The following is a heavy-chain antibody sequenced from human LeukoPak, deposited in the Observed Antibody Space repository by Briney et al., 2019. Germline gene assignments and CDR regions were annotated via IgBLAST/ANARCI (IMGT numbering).Heavy chain of an antibody. CDR1: GFTLSSYW. V-gene: IGHV3-7*01. Sequence: GGPLRLSCAASGFTLSSYWMSWVRQAPGKALEWVANIKQEGSEKYYVDSVKGRFTISRDNAKNSLYLQMNSLRAEDTAVYYCARTRTTVTYYFDYWGQGTLVTVSS. CDR3: ARTRTTVTYYFDY. CDR2: IKQEGSEK. D-gene: IGHD4-17*01. J-gene: IGHJ4*02.